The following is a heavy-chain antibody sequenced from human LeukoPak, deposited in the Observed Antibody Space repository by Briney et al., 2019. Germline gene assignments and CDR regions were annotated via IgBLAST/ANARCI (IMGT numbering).Heavy chain of an antibody. Sequence: GGSLRLSCAASGFTFSSYSMKWVRQAPGKGLEWVSYISSSSTIYYADSVKGRFTISRDNAKNSLYLQMNSLRVEDTAVYYCARGGYSYGLGAFDIWGQGTMVTVSS. CDR2: ISSSSTI. CDR1: GFTFSSYS. V-gene: IGHV3-48*04. CDR3: ARGGYSYGLGAFDI. D-gene: IGHD5-18*01. J-gene: IGHJ3*02.